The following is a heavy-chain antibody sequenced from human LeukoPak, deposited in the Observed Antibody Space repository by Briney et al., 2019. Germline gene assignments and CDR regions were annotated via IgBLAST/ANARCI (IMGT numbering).Heavy chain of an antibody. CDR2: INHSGST. Sequence: PSEILSLTCAVYGGSFSGYYWSWIRQPPGKGLEWIGEINHSGSTNYNPSLKSRVTISVDTSKNQFSLKLSSVTAADTAVYYCARATIFGYFDYWGQGTLVTVS. CDR3: ARATIFGYFDY. J-gene: IGHJ4*02. V-gene: IGHV4-34*01. D-gene: IGHD3-3*01. CDR1: GGSFSGYY.